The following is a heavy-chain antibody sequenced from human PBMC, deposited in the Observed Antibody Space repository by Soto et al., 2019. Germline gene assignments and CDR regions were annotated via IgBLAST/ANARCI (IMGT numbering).Heavy chain of an antibody. D-gene: IGHD3-10*01. CDR1: GYTFTSYG. Sequence: ASVKVSCKASGYTFTSYGISWVRQAPGQGLEWMGWISAYNGNTNYAQKLQGRVTMTTDTSTSTAYMELRSLRSDDTAVYYCARDRYMVRGVIIRPIFDYWGQGTLVTVSS. J-gene: IGHJ4*02. CDR3: ARDRYMVRGVIIRPIFDY. CDR2: ISAYNGNT. V-gene: IGHV1-18*04.